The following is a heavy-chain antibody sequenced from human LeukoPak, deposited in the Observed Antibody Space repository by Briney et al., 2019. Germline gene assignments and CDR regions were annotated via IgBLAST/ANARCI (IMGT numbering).Heavy chain of an antibody. J-gene: IGHJ4*02. D-gene: IGHD6-13*01. Sequence: GGSLRLSCATSGFNFRTFGTHWLRQAPGKGLEWVAFIQVDGSKGSYADSVKGRFTISRDNSKSTLYLQMNSLRAEDTAVYYCAKDLYSSTSGFDYWGQGTLVTVSS. CDR1: GFNFRTFG. CDR2: IQVDGSKG. CDR3: AKDLYSSTSGFDY. V-gene: IGHV3-30*02.